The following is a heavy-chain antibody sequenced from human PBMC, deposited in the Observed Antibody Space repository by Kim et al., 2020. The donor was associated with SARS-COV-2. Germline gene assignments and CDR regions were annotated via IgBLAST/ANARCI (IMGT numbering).Heavy chain of an antibody. V-gene: IGHV4-59*13. CDR2: IYYSGST. J-gene: IGHJ3*01. Sequence: SETLSLTCTVSSGSISSYYWSWIRQPPGKGLEWIGYIYYSGSTNYNPSLKSRVTISVDTSKNQFSLKLSSVTAADTAVYYCARAGQSYYDFWSGYFAF. CDR1: SGSISSYY. D-gene: IGHD3-3*01. CDR3: ARAGQSYYDFWSGYFAF.